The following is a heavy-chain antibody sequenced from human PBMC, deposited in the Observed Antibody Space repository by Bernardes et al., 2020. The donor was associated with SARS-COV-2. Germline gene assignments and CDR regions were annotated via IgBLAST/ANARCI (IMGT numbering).Heavy chain of an antibody. CDR2: IYYSGST. Sequence: SETLSLTCTVSGGSISSGGYYWSWIPQHPGKGLEWIRYIYYSGSTYYNPSLKSRVTISVDTSKNQFSLKLSSVTAADTAVYYCARAVGVTIFGVVIVNWFDPWGQGTLVTVSS. D-gene: IGHD3-3*01. J-gene: IGHJ5*02. V-gene: IGHV4-31*03. CDR1: GGSISSGGYY. CDR3: ARAVGVTIFGVVIVNWFDP.